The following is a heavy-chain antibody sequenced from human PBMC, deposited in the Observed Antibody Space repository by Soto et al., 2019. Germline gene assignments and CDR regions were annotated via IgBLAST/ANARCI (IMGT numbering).Heavy chain of an antibody. D-gene: IGHD3-10*01. CDR2: ISYDESKK. J-gene: IGHJ4*02. V-gene: IGHV3-30*09. CDR3: ARDPYALYSGSGSYGDC. Sequence: SLRLSCAASGFTFRSHAMHWVRQAPGKGLEWVAVISYDESKKYYADSVKGRFAISRDNSKNTLYLQMNSLRAEDTALYYCARDPYALYSGSGSYGDCWGQGTLVTVSS. CDR1: GFTFRSHA.